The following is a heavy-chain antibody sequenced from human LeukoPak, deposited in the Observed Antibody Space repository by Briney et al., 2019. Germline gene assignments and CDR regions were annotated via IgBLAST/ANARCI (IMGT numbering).Heavy chain of an antibody. J-gene: IGHJ4*02. CDR3: AKDRGYDYPFRYFDY. CDR2: VSGSGSTT. CDR1: GFTFRSYA. D-gene: IGHD3-16*01. V-gene: IGHV3-23*01. Sequence: GSLRLSCAASGFTFRSYAMTWVRQAPGKGLDWVSSVSGSGSTTYFADSVKGRFTISRDNSKNTLYLQVNSLRDDDTAVYFCAKDRGYDYPFRYFDYWGQGTLVTVSS.